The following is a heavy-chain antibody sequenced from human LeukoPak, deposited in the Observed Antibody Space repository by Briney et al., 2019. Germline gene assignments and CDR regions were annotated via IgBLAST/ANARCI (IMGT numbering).Heavy chain of an antibody. CDR3: ARGGYGFDY. D-gene: IGHD5-12*01. J-gene: IGHJ4*02. CDR1: GFTSSSYW. Sequence: PGGSLRLSYAASGFTSSSYWMNWVRQALGKGLEWVANIERDGSEKYYVDSVKGRFTISRDNAKNSLSLQMNSLRAEDTAVYYCARGGYGFDYWGQGALVTVSS. CDR2: IERDGSEK. V-gene: IGHV3-7*04.